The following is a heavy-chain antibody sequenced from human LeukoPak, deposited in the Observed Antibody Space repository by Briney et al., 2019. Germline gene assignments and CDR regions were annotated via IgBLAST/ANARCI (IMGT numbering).Heavy chain of an antibody. CDR3: ARCYYCYYMDV. CDR2: INHSGST. J-gene: IGHJ6*03. V-gene: IGHV4-34*01. Sequence: KSSETLSLTCAVYGGSFSGYYWSWIRQPPGKGLEWIGEINHSGSTNYNPSLKSRVTISVDTSKNQFSPKLSSVTAADTAVYYCARCYYCYYMDVWGKGTTVTISS. CDR1: GGSFSGYY.